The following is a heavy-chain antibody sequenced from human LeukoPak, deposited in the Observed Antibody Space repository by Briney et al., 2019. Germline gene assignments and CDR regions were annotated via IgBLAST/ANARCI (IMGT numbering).Heavy chain of an antibody. D-gene: IGHD3-10*01. V-gene: IGHV3-23*01. J-gene: IGHJ4*02. CDR3: AKVAGFGDLYYKGGFDY. CDR2: ISGSGGST. Sequence: GGSLRLSCAAPGFTFSSYAMSWVRQAPGKGLEWVSAISGSGGSTYYADSVKGRFTISRDNSKNTLYLQMNSLRAEDTAVYYCAKVAGFGDLYYKGGFDYWGQGTLVTVSS. CDR1: GFTFSSYA.